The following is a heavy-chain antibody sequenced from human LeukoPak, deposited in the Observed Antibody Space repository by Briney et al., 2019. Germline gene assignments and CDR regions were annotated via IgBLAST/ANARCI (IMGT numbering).Heavy chain of an antibody. V-gene: IGHV3-23*01. Sequence: GGSLRLSCAASGFTFSSYAMSWVRQAPGKGLEWVSAISGSGGSTYYADSVKGRFTISRDNSKNTLYLQMNSLRAEDTAVYYCAKDLYEFYDSSGYYPTPYDYWGQGTLVTVSP. D-gene: IGHD3-22*01. CDR1: GFTFSSYA. CDR2: ISGSGGST. J-gene: IGHJ4*02. CDR3: AKDLYEFYDSSGYYPTPYDY.